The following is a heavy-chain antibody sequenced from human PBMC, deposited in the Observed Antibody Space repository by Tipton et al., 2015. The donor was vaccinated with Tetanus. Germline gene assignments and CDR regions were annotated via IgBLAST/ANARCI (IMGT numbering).Heavy chain of an antibody. J-gene: IGHJ4*02. Sequence: TLSLTCAVYGGSFSGYYWSWIRQPPGKGLEWIGEINHSGSTNYNPSLKSRVTISVDTSKNQFSLKLSPVTAADTAVYYCARKRVRVVDYWGQGTLVTVSS. CDR1: GGSFSGYY. V-gene: IGHV4-34*01. CDR3: ARKRVRVVDY. CDR2: INHSGST. D-gene: IGHD3-10*01.